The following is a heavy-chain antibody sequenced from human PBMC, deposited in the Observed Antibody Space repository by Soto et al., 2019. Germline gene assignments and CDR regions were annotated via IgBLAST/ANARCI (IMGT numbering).Heavy chain of an antibody. V-gene: IGHV3-74*02. J-gene: IGHJ6*03. Sequence: EVQLVESGGGLVQPGGSLRLSCAASGFTFRNYWMYWVRQAPGQGLEWVSRINSDGSVSSYADSVKGRLTISRDNVKNTQYLLMDSLRAEDSAVYYCARGDCVGGSCYSLAGSFYDYMDAWGKGPTVTVFS. CDR1: GFTFRNYW. CDR3: ARGDCVGGSCYSLAGSFYDYMDA. D-gene: IGHD2-15*01. CDR2: INSDGSVS.